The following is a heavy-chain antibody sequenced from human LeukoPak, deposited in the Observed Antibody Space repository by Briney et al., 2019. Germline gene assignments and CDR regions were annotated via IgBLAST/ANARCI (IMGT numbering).Heavy chain of an antibody. J-gene: IGHJ6*02. CDR3: ARQGYYYGMDV. CDR2: IYYSGST. Sequence: SETLSLTCAVSGGSISSSDYSWGWIRQPPGKGLEWIGSIYYSGSTYYNPSLKSRVTISVDTSKNQFSLKLSSVTAADTAVYYCARQGYYYGMDVWGQGTTVTVSS. CDR1: GGSISSSDYS. V-gene: IGHV4-39*01.